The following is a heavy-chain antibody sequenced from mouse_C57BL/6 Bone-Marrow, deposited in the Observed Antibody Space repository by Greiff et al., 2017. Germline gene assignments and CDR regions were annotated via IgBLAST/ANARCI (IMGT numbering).Heavy chain of an antibody. CDR3: ARDYGISYWYFDV. J-gene: IGHJ1*03. V-gene: IGHV1-85*01. D-gene: IGHD1-1*01. CDR2: IYPRDGST. CDR1: GYTFTSYD. Sequence: VQLQQSGPELVKPGASVKLSCKASGYTFTSYDINWVKQRPGQGLEWIGWIYPRDGSTKYNEKFKGKATLTVDTSSSTAYMELHSLTSEVSAVYFCARDYGISYWYFDVWGTGTTVTVSS.